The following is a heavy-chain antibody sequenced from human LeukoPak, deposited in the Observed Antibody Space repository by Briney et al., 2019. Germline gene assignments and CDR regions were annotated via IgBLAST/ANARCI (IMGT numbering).Heavy chain of an antibody. CDR2: IHYSGST. Sequence: SETLSLTCTVSGGSISSYYWSWIRQPLGKGLEWIGYIHYSGSTNYNPSLKSRVTISVDTSKNQFSLKLYSVTAADTAVYYCARDSASSGHYYYGMDVWGQGTTVTVSS. J-gene: IGHJ6*02. V-gene: IGHV4-59*12. CDR1: GGSISSYY. D-gene: IGHD3-22*01. CDR3: ARDSASSGHYYYGMDV.